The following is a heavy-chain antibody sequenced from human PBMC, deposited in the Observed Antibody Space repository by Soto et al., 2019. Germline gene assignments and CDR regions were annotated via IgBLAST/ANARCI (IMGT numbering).Heavy chain of an antibody. Sequence: GGSLRLSCAASGFTFSSYAMSWVRQAPGKGLEWVSAISGSGGSTYYADSVKGRFTISRDNSKNTLYLQMNSLRAEDTAVYYCAKDSDRDFWSGYYTGTLYWGQGTLVTVSS. CDR2: ISGSGGST. J-gene: IGHJ4*02. CDR1: GFTFSSYA. CDR3: AKDSDRDFWSGYYTGTLY. V-gene: IGHV3-23*01. D-gene: IGHD3-3*01.